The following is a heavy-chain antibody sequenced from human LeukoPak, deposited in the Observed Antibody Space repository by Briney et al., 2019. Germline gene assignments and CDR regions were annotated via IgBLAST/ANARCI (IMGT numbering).Heavy chain of an antibody. CDR2: IYYSGST. CDR3: ARGARAAAAKTNWFDP. V-gene: IGHV4-31*03. D-gene: IGHD6-13*01. CDR1: GGSISSGGYY. J-gene: IGHJ5*02. Sequence: PSETLSLTCTVSGGSISSGGYYWSWIRQHPGKGLEWIGYIYYSGSTYYNPSLKSRVTISVDTSKNQFSLKLSSVTAADTAVYCCARGARAAAAKTNWFDPWGQGTLVTVSS.